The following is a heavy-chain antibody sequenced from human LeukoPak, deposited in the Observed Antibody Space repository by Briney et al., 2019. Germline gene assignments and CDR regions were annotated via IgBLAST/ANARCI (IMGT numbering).Heavy chain of an antibody. CDR1: GFNFTNYN. V-gene: IGHV3-21*01. Sequence: GGSLRLSCAAAGFNFTNYNMNWVRQAPGKGLEWVSSIHSSSGSIYYADSLKGRFTISRDNAKNSLYLQMNSLRAEETAVYYCARDLAWDAFDIWGQGTMVTVSS. CDR3: ARDLAWDAFDI. J-gene: IGHJ3*02. CDR2: IHSSSGSI.